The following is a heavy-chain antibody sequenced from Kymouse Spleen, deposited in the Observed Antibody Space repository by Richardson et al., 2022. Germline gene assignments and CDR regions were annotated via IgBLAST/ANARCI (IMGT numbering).Heavy chain of an antibody. D-gene: IGHD6-19*01. CDR3: AKGGIAVATPFDY. CDR2: ISWNSGSI. J-gene: IGHJ4*02. CDR1: GFTFDDYA. Sequence: EVQLVESGGGLVQPGRSLRLSCAASGFTFDDYAMHWVRQAPGKGLEWVSGISWNSGSIGYADSVKGRFTISRDNAKNSLYLQMNSLRAEDTALYYCAKGGIAVATPFDYWGQGTLVTVSS. V-gene: IGHV3-9*01.